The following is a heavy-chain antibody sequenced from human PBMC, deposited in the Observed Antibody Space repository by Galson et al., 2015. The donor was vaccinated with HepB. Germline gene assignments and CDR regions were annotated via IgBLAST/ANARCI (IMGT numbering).Heavy chain of an antibody. Sequence: LRLSCAASGFSFSIAGMHWVRQAPGKGREWVSYIRSSSSIIYYADSVKGRFTISRDNAKNSLYLQMNSLSAEDTAVYYCARDRVTAAGAYDWGQGTLVTVSS. V-gene: IGHV3-48*01. CDR1: GFSFSIAG. CDR3: ARDRVTAAGAYD. J-gene: IGHJ4*02. CDR2: IRSSSSII. D-gene: IGHD6-13*01.